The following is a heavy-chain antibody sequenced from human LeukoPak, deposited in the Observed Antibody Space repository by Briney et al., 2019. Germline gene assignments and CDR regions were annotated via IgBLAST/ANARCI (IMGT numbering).Heavy chain of an antibody. CDR2: IRSKANSYAT. CDR1: GFTFSSYA. V-gene: IGHV3-73*01. CDR3: IWAINVNLPAAFDI. Sequence: PGGSLRLSCAASGFTFSSYAMSWVRQASGKGLEWVGRIRSKANSYATAYAASVKGRFTISRDDSKNTAYLQMNSLKTEDTAVYYCIWAINVNLPAAFDIWGQGTMVTVSS. D-gene: IGHD1-14*01. J-gene: IGHJ3*02.